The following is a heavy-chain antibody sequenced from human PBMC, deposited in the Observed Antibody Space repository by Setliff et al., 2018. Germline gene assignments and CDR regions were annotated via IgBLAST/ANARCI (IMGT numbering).Heavy chain of an antibody. V-gene: IGHV4-39*07. D-gene: IGHD3-16*01. CDR3: VRVRVVQGYYEFDS. Sequence: ETLSLTCNVSGGSISTSNYHWGWVRKPPGKGLEWIANIYFNGDTVKQPFLKSRVTISIDTSKNQFSLGLSSVIVADSATYYCVRVRVVQGYYEFDSWGQGALVTVSS. CDR1: GGSISTSNYH. CDR2: IYFNGDT. J-gene: IGHJ4*02.